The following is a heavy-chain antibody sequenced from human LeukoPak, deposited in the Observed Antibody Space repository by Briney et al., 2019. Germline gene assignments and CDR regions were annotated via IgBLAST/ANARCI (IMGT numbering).Heavy chain of an antibody. V-gene: IGHV1-8*01. Sequence: ASVKVSCKASGYTFTSYDISWVRQATGQGLEWMGWMNPNSGNTGYAQKFQGRVTMTRNTSISTAYMELSSLRSEDTAVYYCARGRGRFLEWLTARDYYYYGMDVWGQGTTVTVSS. CDR3: ARGRGRFLEWLTARDYYYYGMDV. J-gene: IGHJ6*02. CDR1: GYTFTSYD. D-gene: IGHD3-3*01. CDR2: MNPNSGNT.